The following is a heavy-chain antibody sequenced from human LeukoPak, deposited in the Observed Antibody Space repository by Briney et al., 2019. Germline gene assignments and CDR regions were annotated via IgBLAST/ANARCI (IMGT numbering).Heavy chain of an antibody. V-gene: IGHV3-74*01. CDR2: INSDGSST. J-gene: IGHJ4*02. Sequence: GGSLRLSCAGSGFTFSSYAMSWVRQAPGKGLVWVSRINSDGSSTSYADSVKGRFTISRDNAKNTLYLQMNSLRAEDTAVYYCARGGDGYTYGYDYWGQGTLVTVSS. D-gene: IGHD5-18*01. CDR3: ARGGDGYTYGYDY. CDR1: GFTFSSYA.